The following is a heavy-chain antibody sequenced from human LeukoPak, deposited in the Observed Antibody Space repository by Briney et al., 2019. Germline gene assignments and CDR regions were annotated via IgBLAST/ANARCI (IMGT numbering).Heavy chain of an antibody. J-gene: IGHJ4*02. CDR1: GGSISSSSYY. Sequence: SETLSLTCTVSGGSISSSSYYWGWIRQPPGKVLEWIGSIYYSGSTYYNPSLKSRVTISVGTSKNQFSLKLSSVTAADTAVYYCASIQIVVVAATLNYWGQGTLVTVSS. V-gene: IGHV4-39*01. CDR3: ASIQIVVVAATLNY. CDR2: IYYSGST. D-gene: IGHD2-15*01.